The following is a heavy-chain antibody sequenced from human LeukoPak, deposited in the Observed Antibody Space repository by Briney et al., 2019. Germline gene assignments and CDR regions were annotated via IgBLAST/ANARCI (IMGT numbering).Heavy chain of an antibody. CDR3: ARAPPDSYYYGSGSYSLGVGTWFDP. CDR2: INPNSGGT. V-gene: IGHV1-2*04. Sequence: ASVKVSCKASGYTFTGYYMHWVRQAPGQGLEWMGWINPNSGGTNYAQRLQGWVTMTRDTSISTAYMELSRLRSDDTAVYYCARAPPDSYYYGSGSYSLGVGTWFDPWGQGTLVTVSS. D-gene: IGHD3-10*01. J-gene: IGHJ5*02. CDR1: GYTFTGYY.